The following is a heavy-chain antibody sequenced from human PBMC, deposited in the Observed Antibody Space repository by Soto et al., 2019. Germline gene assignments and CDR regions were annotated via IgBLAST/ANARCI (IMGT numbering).Heavy chain of an antibody. D-gene: IGHD6-19*01. Sequence: SETLSLTCTVSGGSISSSSYYWGWIRQPPGKGLEWIGSIYYSGSTYYNPSLKSRVTISVDTSKNQFSLKLSSVTAADTAVYYCARLGGAVAGPFFDYWGQGTLVTVSS. CDR3: ARLGGAVAGPFFDY. V-gene: IGHV4-39*01. CDR1: GGSISSSSYY. CDR2: IYYSGST. J-gene: IGHJ4*02.